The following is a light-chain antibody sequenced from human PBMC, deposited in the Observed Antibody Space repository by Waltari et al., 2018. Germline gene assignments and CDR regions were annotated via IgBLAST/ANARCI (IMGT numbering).Light chain of an antibody. CDR3: QQYANLPLT. CDR1: QDITIK. J-gene: IGKJ4*01. CDR2: DAS. Sequence: DIQMTQSPSSLSASVGDRVTITCQASQDITIKLNWFQQKPGKAPQVLIFDASNSQAAVPSRFSGRGYGTNFAFTITSLQPEDDGTYYCQQYANLPLTFGGGTRVEIK. V-gene: IGKV1-33*01.